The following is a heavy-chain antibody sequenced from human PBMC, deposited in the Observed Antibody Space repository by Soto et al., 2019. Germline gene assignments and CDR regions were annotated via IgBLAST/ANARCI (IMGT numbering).Heavy chain of an antibody. CDR3: AKDAGGSFDY. Sequence: GGSLRLSCAASGFTFSSYSMSWVRQAPGKGLEWVSSISGGGGGTIYSADSVKGRFTISRDNSKNTLYLQMNSLRVEDTAVYYCAKDAGGSFDYWGQGTPVTVSS. CDR1: GFTFSSYS. D-gene: IGHD1-26*01. CDR2: ISGGGGGTI. V-gene: IGHV3-23*01. J-gene: IGHJ4*02.